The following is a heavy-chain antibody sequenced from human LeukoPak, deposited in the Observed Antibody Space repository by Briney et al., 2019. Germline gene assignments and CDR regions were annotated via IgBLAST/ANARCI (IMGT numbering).Heavy chain of an antibody. CDR3: AKLPVAPYFDY. J-gene: IGHJ4*02. V-gene: IGHV3-23*01. CDR2: ISGSGGST. D-gene: IGHD6-19*01. CDR1: GFTFSSYD. Sequence: GGSLRLSCAASGFTFSSYDMSWVRQAPGKGLEWVSAISGSGGSTYYADSVKGRFTISRDNSKNTLYLQMDSLRAEDTAVYYCAKLPVAPYFDYWGQGTLVTVSS.